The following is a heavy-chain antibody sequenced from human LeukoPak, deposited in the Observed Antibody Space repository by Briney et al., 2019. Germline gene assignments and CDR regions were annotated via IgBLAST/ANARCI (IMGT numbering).Heavy chain of an antibody. D-gene: IGHD4-17*01. V-gene: IGHV3-48*03. J-gene: IGHJ3*02. CDR1: GFTFSNYE. Sequence: GGSLRPSCAASGFTFSNYEMNWVRQAPGKGLEWVSYIGSGGGSIYYADSVRGRFTSSRDNAKKSLFLQMNGLRVEDTAVYYCARDDYGGTFDAFDIWGQGAMVTVSS. CDR3: ARDDYGGTFDAFDI. CDR2: IGSGGGSI.